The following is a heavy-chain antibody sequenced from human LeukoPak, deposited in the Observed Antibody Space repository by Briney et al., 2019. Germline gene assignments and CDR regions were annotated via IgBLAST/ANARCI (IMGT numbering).Heavy chain of an antibody. D-gene: IGHD1-26*01. Sequence: SETLSLTCTVSGSMYNYYWSWIRQPPGAGLEWIGWIHYNGNTNYNPSLKSRVTMSLDTSENQVSLKLNSVTAADTAGYYCARHISSGGTYAHFDYWGQGTLVTVSS. CDR2: IHYNGNT. CDR3: ARHISSGGTYAHFDY. V-gene: IGHV4-59*08. CDR1: GSMYNYY. J-gene: IGHJ4*02.